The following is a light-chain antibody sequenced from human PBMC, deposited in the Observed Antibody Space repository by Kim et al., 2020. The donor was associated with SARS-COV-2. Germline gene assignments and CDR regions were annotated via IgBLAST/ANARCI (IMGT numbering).Light chain of an antibody. CDR2: LGS. Sequence: DIVMTQSPLSLPVTPGEPASISCRSSQSLLHSNAYNYLDWYLQKPGQSPQLLIYLGSYRASGVPDRFSGSGSGTDFTLKISRVEAEDVGVYYCMQALQTPRTFGQGTKLEI. CDR3: MQALQTPRT. V-gene: IGKV2-28*01. CDR1: QSLLHSNAYNY. J-gene: IGKJ2*01.